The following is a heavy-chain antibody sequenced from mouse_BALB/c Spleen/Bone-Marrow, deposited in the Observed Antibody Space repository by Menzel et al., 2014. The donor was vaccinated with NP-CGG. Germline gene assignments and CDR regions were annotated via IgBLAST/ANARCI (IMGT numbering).Heavy chain of an antibody. D-gene: IGHD6-2*01. V-gene: IGHV14-3*02. J-gene: IGHJ2*01. Sequence: EVQLVESGAELVKPGASVKLSCTASGFNIKDTYIHWVKQRPEQGLEWIGRIDPANGNTEYDPKFQGKATITTDTSSNTAYLQLSSLTSEDTAVYYCADSCCYASLYFDYWGQGTTLTVSS. CDR3: ADSCCYASLYFDY. CDR1: GFNIKDTY. CDR2: IDPANGNT.